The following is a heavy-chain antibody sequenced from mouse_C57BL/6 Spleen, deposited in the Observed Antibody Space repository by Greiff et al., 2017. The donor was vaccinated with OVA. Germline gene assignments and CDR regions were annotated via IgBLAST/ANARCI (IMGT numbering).Heavy chain of an antibody. J-gene: IGHJ2*01. D-gene: IGHD4-1*02. CDR3: ASSPTGTRDYFDY. V-gene: IGHV1-69*01. CDR2: IDPSDSYT. CDR1: GYTFTSYW. Sequence: QVQLQQPGAELVMPGASVKLSCKASGYTFTSYWMHWVKQRPGQGLEWIGEIDPSDSYTNYNQKFKGKSTLTVDKSSSTAYMQLSSLTSEDSAVYYCASSPTGTRDYFDYWGQGTTLTVSS.